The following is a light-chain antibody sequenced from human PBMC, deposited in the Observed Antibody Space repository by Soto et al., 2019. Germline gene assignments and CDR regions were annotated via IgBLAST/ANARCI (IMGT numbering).Light chain of an antibody. V-gene: IGKV1-9*01. CDR2: AAS. J-gene: IGKJ3*01. CDR1: QGISSS. Sequence: IQLTHSATSRSASGGARIRITCRASQGISSSLVWYQQKPGKAPKLLIYAASTLQRGVPSRFRGSGSGTDFTLTISSLQPEDFATYYCQHVNSSPFTFGPGTKVDIK. CDR3: QHVNSSPFT.